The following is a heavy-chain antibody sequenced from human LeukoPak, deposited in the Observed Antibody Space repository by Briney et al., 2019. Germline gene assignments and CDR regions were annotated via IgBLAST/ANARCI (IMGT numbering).Heavy chain of an antibody. CDR3: AHSYDTGGNYYSRFDN. V-gene: IGHV2-5*01. Sequence: ESGPTLVKPTQTLTLTCTFSGFSLTTSGVGVGWIRQPPGKALEWLALIYWNDHKPYSPALRSRLTVTKDTSKNQVVLTMTNMDPVDTATYYCAHSYDTGGNYYSRFDNWGQGTLVTVSS. J-gene: IGHJ4*02. CDR1: GFSLTTSGVG. CDR2: IYWNDHK. D-gene: IGHD3-22*01.